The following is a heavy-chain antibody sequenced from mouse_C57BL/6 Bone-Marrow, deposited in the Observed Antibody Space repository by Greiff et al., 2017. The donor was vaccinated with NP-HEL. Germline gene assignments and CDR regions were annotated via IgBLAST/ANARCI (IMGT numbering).Heavy chain of an antibody. J-gene: IGHJ3*01. Sequence: VQLMESGGGLVKPGGSLKLSCAASGFTFSDYGMHWVRQAPEKGLEWVAYISSGSSTIYYADTVKGRFTISRDNAKNTLFLQMTSLRSEDTAMYYCARDYYGSSYEWFAYWGQGTLVTVSA. D-gene: IGHD1-1*01. CDR2: ISSGSSTI. V-gene: IGHV5-17*01. CDR1: GFTFSDYG. CDR3: ARDYYGSSYEWFAY.